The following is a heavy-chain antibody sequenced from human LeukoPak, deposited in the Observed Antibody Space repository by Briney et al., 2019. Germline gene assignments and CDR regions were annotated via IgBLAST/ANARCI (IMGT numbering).Heavy chain of an antibody. V-gene: IGHV4-39*07. J-gene: IGHJ6*02. Sequence: SETLSLTCTVSGVSISSSSYYWGWIRQPPGKGLEWIGSIYYSGSTNYNPSLKSRVTISGDTSKKQFSLKLSSVTAADTAVYYCVRDHYYGSGSPYYYGMDVWGQGTTVTVSS. D-gene: IGHD3-10*01. CDR2: IYYSGST. CDR1: GVSISSSSYY. CDR3: VRDHYYGSGSPYYYGMDV.